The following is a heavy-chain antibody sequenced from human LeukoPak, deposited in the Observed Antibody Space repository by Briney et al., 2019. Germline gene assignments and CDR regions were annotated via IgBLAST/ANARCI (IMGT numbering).Heavy chain of an antibody. CDR1: GFTFISYS. V-gene: IGHV3-21*01. Sequence: TGGSLRLSCAASGFTFISYSMNWVRQAPGKGLEWVSSISNSSPNIYYADSVKGRFTISRDNAKNSLYLQMNSLRAEDTAVYYCARDKIVGATYFDYWGQGTLVTVSS. CDR2: ISNSSPNI. J-gene: IGHJ4*02. D-gene: IGHD1-26*01. CDR3: ARDKIVGATYFDY.